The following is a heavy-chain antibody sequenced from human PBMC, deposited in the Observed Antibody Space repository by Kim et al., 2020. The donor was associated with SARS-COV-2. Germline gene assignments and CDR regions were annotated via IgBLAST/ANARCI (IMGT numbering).Heavy chain of an antibody. J-gene: IGHJ4*02. CDR2: ISWDGGST. Sequence: GGSLRLSCAASGFTFDDYAMHWVRQAPGKGLEWVSLISWDGGSTYYADSVKGRFTISRDNSKNSLYLQMNSLRAEDTALYYCAKGYDSSGYSPLDYWGQGTLVTVSS. CDR1: GFTFDDYA. V-gene: IGHV3-43D*03. CDR3: AKGYDSSGYSPLDY. D-gene: IGHD3-22*01.